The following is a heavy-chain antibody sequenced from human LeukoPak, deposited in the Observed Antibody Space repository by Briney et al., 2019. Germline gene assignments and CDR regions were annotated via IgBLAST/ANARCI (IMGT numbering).Heavy chain of an antibody. V-gene: IGHV4-4*02. CDR3: ARVLGIAAAGDAFDI. CDR2: IYHSGST. CDR1: GGSISSSNW. J-gene: IGHJ3*02. Sequence: PSGTLSLTCAVSGGSISSSNWWSWVRQPPGKGLEWIGEIYHSGSTNYNPSLKSRVAISVDTSKNQFSLRLSSVTAADTAVYYCARVLGIAAAGDAFDIWGQGTMVTVSS. D-gene: IGHD6-13*01.